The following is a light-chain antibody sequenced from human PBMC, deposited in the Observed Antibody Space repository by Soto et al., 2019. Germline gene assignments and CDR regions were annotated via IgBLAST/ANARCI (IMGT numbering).Light chain of an antibody. CDR1: QDVRSD. J-gene: IGKJ2*01. CDR2: AAS. V-gene: IGKV1-17*01. CDR3: LQHDSFPYT. Sequence: DIQMTQSPSSLSASVGYTVTITCRASQDVRSDLGWYQHKPGKAPKRLIYAASRLQGGVPSRFSGSGSGTEFTLTIGSLQPEDSATYYCLQHDSFPYTFGQGTRLEI.